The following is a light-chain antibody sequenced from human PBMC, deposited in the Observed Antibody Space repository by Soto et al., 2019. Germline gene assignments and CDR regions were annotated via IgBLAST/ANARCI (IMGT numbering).Light chain of an antibody. J-gene: IGKJ1*01. CDR3: QQSYSSPRT. V-gene: IGKV1-39*01. CDR2: DAS. CDR1: QSIDTF. Sequence: IQMTQSPSSLSASVGDRVTITCRASQSIDTFLNWYQHKPGKAPKLLIYDASTLQSGVPSRFSGSESGTDFTLTISSLQTEDFATYYCQQSYSSPRTFGQGTKVEIK.